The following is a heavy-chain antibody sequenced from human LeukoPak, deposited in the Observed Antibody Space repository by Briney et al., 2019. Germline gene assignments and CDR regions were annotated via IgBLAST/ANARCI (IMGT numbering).Heavy chain of an antibody. D-gene: IGHD2-15*01. CDR3: ATTGGYCSGGSCYAFHY. CDR2: INPNSGGT. V-gene: IGHV1-2*02. CDR1: GYTFTGYY. Sequence: ASVKVSCKASGYTFTGYYMHWVRQAPGQGLEWMGWINPNSGGTNYAQKFQGRVTMTRDTSISTAYMELSRLRSDDTAVYYCATTGGYCSGGSCYAFHYWGQGTLVTVSS. J-gene: IGHJ4*02.